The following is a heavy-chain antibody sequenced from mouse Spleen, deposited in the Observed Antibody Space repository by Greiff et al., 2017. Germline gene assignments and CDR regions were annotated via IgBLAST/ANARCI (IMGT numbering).Heavy chain of an antibody. Sequence: VQLVESGAELVRPGSSVKLSCKASGYTFTSYWMHWVKQRPIQGLEWIGNIDPSDSETHYNQKFKDKATLTVDKSSSTAYMQLSSLTSEDSAVYYCARGFYYGNYEGCAMDYWGQGTSVTVSS. CDR1: GYTFTSYW. D-gene: IGHD2-1*01. CDR2: IDPSDSET. V-gene: IGHV1-52*01. J-gene: IGHJ4*01. CDR3: ARGFYYGNYEGCAMDY.